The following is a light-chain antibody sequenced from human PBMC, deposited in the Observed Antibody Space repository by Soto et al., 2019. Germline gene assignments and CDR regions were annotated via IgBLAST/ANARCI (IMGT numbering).Light chain of an antibody. CDR3: QQLDSYPFT. V-gene: IGKV1-9*01. Sequence: DIQLTQSPSLLSASVGERVTITRRASQGISSYLAWYQQKVGKAPKLLIYTASTLQSGVPLRFSGSGSGTEFTLKSSSLQPEDFTSYYCQQLDSYPFTFGQGTRLEIK. J-gene: IGKJ5*01. CDR2: TAS. CDR1: QGISSY.